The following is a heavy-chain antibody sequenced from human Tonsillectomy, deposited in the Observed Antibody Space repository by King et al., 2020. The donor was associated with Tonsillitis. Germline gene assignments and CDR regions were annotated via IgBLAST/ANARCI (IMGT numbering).Heavy chain of an antibody. D-gene: IGHD2-21*01. Sequence: VQLVESGGGLVQPGGSLRLSCAASGFSFNNAWMHWVRQAPGKGLVWVSHINSDGSITTYADSVKGRFTITRDNAENTLYLQMNSLSAEDTAVYYCARDLAYSLAYWGQGTLVTVSS. CDR2: INSDGSIT. CDR1: GFSFNNAW. CDR3: ARDLAYSLAY. V-gene: IGHV3-74*01. J-gene: IGHJ4*02.